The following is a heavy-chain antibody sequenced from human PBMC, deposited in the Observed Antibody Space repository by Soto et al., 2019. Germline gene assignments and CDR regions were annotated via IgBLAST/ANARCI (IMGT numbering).Heavy chain of an antibody. D-gene: IGHD6-19*01. V-gene: IGHV4-34*01. CDR1: GGSFSGYY. J-gene: IGHJ6*02. Sequence: PSETLSLTCAVYGGSFSGYYWSWIRQPPGKGLEWIGEINHSGSTNYNPSLKSRVTISVDTSKNQLSLKLSSVTAADTAVYYCARDGEAGTGYYYYGMDVWGQGTTVTVSS. CDR2: INHSGST. CDR3: ARDGEAGTGYYYYGMDV.